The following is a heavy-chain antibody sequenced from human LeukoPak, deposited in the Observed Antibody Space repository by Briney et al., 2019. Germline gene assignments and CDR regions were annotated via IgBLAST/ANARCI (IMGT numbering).Heavy chain of an antibody. V-gene: IGHV4-30-2*01. CDR1: GGSINSNNYY. J-gene: IGHJ6*03. CDR3: ASSPGIIGMNYYYYYYMDV. D-gene: IGHD2/OR15-2a*01. CDR2: IYHSGST. Sequence: SQTLSLTCTVSGGSINSNNYYWSWIRQPPGKGLEWIGYIYHSGSTYYNPSLKSRVTISVDRSKNQFSLKLSSVTAADTAVYYCASSPGIIGMNYYYYYYMDVWGKGTTVTVSS.